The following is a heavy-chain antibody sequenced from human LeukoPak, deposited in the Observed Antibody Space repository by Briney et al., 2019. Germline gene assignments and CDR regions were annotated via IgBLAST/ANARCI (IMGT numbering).Heavy chain of an antibody. CDR1: GGSISSSSYY. J-gene: IGHJ4*02. Sequence: SETLSLTCTVSGGSISSSSYYWGWIRQPPGKGLEWIGSIYYSGSTHYNPSLKSRVTISVDTSKNQFPLKLSSVTAADTAVYYCASVVVAPLVYFDYWGQGTLVTVSS. V-gene: IGHV4-39*01. CDR3: ASVVVAPLVYFDY. D-gene: IGHD2-15*01. CDR2: IYYSGST.